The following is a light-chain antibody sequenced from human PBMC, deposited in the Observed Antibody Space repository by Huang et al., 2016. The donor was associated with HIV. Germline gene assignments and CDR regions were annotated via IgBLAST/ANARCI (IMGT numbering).Light chain of an antibody. J-gene: IGKJ4*01. CDR2: GAS. CDR3: QQYNKWPQS. Sequence: EIVMTQSPATLSVSPGERATLSCRASQSVSSNLACYQQKPGQPPRILIYGASAWATGVAARFSGSGSATDFTLIISSLRSEDFAVYYCQQYNKWPQSFGGGTKVEIK. CDR1: QSVSSN. V-gene: IGKV3-15*01.